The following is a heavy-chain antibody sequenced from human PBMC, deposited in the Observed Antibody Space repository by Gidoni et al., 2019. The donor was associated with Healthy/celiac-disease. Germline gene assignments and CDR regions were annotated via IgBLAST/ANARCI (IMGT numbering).Heavy chain of an antibody. CDR2: IYYSGST. Sequence: QVQLQESGPGLVKPSEPLSLTCTVSGGSISSSYWSWIRQPPGKGLEWIGYIYYSGSTNYNPSRKSRVTISVDTSKNQFSLKLSSVTAADTAVYYCASSTIFGVAPYYYYGMDVWGQGTTVTVSS. D-gene: IGHD3-3*01. J-gene: IGHJ6*02. V-gene: IGHV4-59*01. CDR1: GGSISSSY. CDR3: ASSTIFGVAPYYYYGMDV.